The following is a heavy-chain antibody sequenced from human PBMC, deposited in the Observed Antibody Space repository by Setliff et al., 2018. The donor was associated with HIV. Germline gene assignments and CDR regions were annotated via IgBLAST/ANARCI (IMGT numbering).Heavy chain of an antibody. CDR2: IIPILGIA. J-gene: IGHJ3*02. D-gene: IGHD3-22*01. CDR1: GGTFSSYT. Sequence: SVKVSCKASGGTFSSYTISWVRQAPGQGLEWMGRIIPILGIANYAQKFQGRVTITADKSTSTAYMELSSLRSEDTAVYYCARDYYDSSGYPQGAFDIWGQGTMVTVSS. V-gene: IGHV1-69*04. CDR3: ARDYYDSSGYPQGAFDI.